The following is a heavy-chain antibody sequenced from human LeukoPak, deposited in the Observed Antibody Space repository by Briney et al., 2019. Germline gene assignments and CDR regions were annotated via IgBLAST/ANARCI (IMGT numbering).Heavy chain of an antibody. D-gene: IGHD3-10*01. Sequence: GGSLRLSCAASGFTVSSNYMSWVRQAPGKGLEWVSVIYSGGSTYYADSVKGRFTISRDNSKNTLYLQMSSLRAGDTAVYYCARHMVRGVTNFDYWGQGTLVTVSS. J-gene: IGHJ4*02. CDR2: IYSGGST. CDR1: GFTVSSNY. V-gene: IGHV3-53*01. CDR3: ARHMVRGVTNFDY.